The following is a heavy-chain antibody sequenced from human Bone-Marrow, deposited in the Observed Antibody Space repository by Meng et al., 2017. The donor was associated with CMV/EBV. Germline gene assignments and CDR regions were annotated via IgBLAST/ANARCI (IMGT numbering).Heavy chain of an antibody. Sequence: GESLKISCAASGFTFKNAWMTWVRQAPGKGLEWVGRIKSLTGGATTDYAAPVKGRFTISRDNSKNMVSLEMHSLRSEDTAIYYCAKTLNGYGGQDYWGQGTLVTVSS. CDR1: GFTFKNAW. V-gene: IGHV3-15*01. J-gene: IGHJ4*02. D-gene: IGHD5-12*01. CDR2: IKSLTGGATT. CDR3: AKTLNGYGGQDY.